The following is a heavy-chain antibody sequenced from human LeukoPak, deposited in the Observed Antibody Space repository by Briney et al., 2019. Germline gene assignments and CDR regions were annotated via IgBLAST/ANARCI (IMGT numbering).Heavy chain of an antibody. J-gene: IGHJ4*02. CDR1: GFTFSSYW. Sequence: GGSLRLSCAASGFTFSSYWMHWVRQAPGKGLVWVSRVNSDGSSTTYADSVKGRFTISRDNSKTTLYLQMNSLRVEDTAVYYCANGGRITMLRGVQRDHYFDYWGQGTLVTVSS. V-gene: IGHV3-74*01. CDR3: ANGGRITMLRGVQRDHYFDY. CDR2: VNSDGSST. D-gene: IGHD3-10*01.